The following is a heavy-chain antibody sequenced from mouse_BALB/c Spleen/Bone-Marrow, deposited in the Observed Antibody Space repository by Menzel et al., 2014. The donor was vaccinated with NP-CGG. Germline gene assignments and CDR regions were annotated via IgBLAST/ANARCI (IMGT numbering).Heavy chain of an antibody. CDR1: GYTFTSYW. Sequence: LKESGSELVRPGASVKLSCKASGYTFTSYWMHWVMQRPGQGLEWIGNIYPGSGSNNYDEKFKSKATLTVDTSSSTAYMQLSSLTSEDSAVYYCTRGDLRYAMDYWGQGTSVTVSS. V-gene: IGHV1S22*01. CDR2: IYPGSGSN. J-gene: IGHJ4*01. CDR3: TRGDLRYAMDY. D-gene: IGHD6-1*01.